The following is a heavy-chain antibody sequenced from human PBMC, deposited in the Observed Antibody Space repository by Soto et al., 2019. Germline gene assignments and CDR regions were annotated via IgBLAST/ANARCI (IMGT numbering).Heavy chain of an antibody. CDR3: ARDHGYCSGGTCYPRY. Sequence: QVQLVQSGAEVKKPGASVKVSCKASGYTFTTYGISWVRQAPGQGLEWMGWISAYNGNTNYAQKLQGRVTMXSGTSTSTAYMELRSLRSDDTAVYYCARDHGYCSGGTCYPRYRGQGTLVTVSS. CDR2: ISAYNGNT. D-gene: IGHD2-15*01. V-gene: IGHV1-18*01. CDR1: GYTFTTYG. J-gene: IGHJ4*02.